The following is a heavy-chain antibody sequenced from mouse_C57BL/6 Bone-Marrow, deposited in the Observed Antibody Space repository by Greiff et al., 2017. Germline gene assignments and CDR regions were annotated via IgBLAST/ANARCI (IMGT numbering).Heavy chain of an antibody. J-gene: IGHJ3*01. V-gene: IGHV1-7*01. Sequence: VQLQQSGAELAKPGASVKLSCKASGYTFTSYWMHWVKQRPGQGLEWIGYINPSSGYTKYNQKFKDKATLTADKSSSTAYMQLGSLTHEDSAVYYYAGLYCKSFAYWGQGTLVTVSA. CDR2: INPSSGYT. D-gene: IGHD6-1*01. CDR3: AGLYCKSFAY. CDR1: GYTFTSYW.